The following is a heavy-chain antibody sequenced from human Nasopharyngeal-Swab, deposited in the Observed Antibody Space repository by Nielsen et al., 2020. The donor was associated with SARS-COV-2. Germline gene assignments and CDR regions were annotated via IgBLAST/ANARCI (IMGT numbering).Heavy chain of an antibody. CDR2: MNPNSGNT. CDR3: ARDMWAVAGNGPDY. Sequence: ASVKVSCKASGYTFTSYDINWVRQATGQGLEWMGWMNPNSGNTGYAQKLQGRVTMTTDTSTSTAYMELRSLRSDDTAVYYCARDMWAVAGNGPDYWGQGTLVTVSS. V-gene: IGHV1-8*01. D-gene: IGHD6-19*01. CDR1: GYTFTSYD. J-gene: IGHJ4*02.